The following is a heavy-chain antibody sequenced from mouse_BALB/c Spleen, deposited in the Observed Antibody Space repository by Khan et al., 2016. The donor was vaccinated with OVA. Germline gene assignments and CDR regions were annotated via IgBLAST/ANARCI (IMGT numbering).Heavy chain of an antibody. CDR1: GYTLTRYY. Sequence: QVQLQQPGAELVKPGASVKLSCKASGYTLTRYYMYWVKQRPGQGLEWIGGINPSTGYTNLNEKFKNKATLTVDKSSTTVYMQLSSLTSEDSAVYYCSRNYGYDYFDYWGQGTTLRVSS. V-gene: IGHV1S81*02. D-gene: IGHD1-2*01. CDR3: SRNYGYDYFDY. J-gene: IGHJ2*01. CDR2: INPSTGYT.